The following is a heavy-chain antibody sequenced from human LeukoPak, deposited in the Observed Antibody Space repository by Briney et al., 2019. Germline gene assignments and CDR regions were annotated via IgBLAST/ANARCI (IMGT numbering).Heavy chain of an antibody. Sequence: GGSLRLSCAASWFTVSSNSISWVRQAPGKGLEWVSVIYSGGSTYYADSVKGRFTISRDNSKNTLYLQMNSLRADDTAVYYCTRLHNSGWTGYWGQGTLVTVSS. CDR2: IYSGGST. D-gene: IGHD6-19*01. J-gene: IGHJ4*02. V-gene: IGHV3-53*01. CDR1: WFTVSSNS. CDR3: TRLHNSGWTGY.